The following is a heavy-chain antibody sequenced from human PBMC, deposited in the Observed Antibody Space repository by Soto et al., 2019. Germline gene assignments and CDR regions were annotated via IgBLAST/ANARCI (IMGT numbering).Heavy chain of an antibody. CDR1: GVSIHNSHSF. D-gene: IGHD2-21*01. Sequence: SDTLSLTCPFAGVSIHNSHSFLAWIRQPPGKGLEFIGSVYHNGGAHYNSSLKSRVTISVDTAHNQVSLRMRSLTAADTAVYYCGRVVEGATRHPDPDAWGPGRLGTVPQ. J-gene: IGHJ5*02. V-gene: IGHV4-39*01. CDR3: GRVVEGATRHPDPDA. CDR2: VYHNGGA.